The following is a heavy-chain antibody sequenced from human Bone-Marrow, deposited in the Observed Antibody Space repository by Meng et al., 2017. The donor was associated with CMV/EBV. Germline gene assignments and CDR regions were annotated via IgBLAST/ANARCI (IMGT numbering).Heavy chain of an antibody. V-gene: IGHV3-74*01. D-gene: IGHD3-10*01. Sequence: GESLKISCAASGFMFSTYWMHWVRQAAGKGLVWVSRINPDGSSTSYADSVKGRFTVSRDNAKNTLYLQMNSLRAEDTAVYYCARGGGPDYWGQGTLVTVSS. CDR3: ARGGGPDY. CDR2: INPDGSST. J-gene: IGHJ4*02. CDR1: GFMFSTYW.